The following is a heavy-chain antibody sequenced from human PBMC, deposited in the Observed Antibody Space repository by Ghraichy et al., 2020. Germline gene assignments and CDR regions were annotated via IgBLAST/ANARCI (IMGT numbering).Heavy chain of an antibody. D-gene: IGHD1-7*01. CDR1: GFTFSSYS. J-gene: IGHJ3*02. CDR3: ARDYMELQDASFDI. Sequence: GGSLRLSCAASGFTFSSYSMHWVRQAPDKGLEWVAVISYDGSNKYYADSVKGRFTISRDNSKNTLYLQMNSLRAEDTAVYYCARDYMELQDASFDICGQGTMVTVSS. CDR2: ISYDGSNK. V-gene: IGHV3-30*04.